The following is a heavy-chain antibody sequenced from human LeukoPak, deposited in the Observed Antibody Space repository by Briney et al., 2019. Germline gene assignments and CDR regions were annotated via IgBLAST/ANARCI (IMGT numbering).Heavy chain of an antibody. D-gene: IGHD3-22*01. V-gene: IGHV4-30-2*01. J-gene: IGHJ4*02. CDR1: GGSISSGGYS. Sequence: SQTLSLTCAVSGGSISSGGYSWSWIRQPPGKGLEWIGYIYHSGSTYYNPSLKSRVTISVDTSKNQFSLKLSSVTAADTAVYYCARYYYDSSGSNVHYDYWGQGTLVTVSS. CDR3: ARYYYDSSGSNVHYDY. CDR2: IYHSGST.